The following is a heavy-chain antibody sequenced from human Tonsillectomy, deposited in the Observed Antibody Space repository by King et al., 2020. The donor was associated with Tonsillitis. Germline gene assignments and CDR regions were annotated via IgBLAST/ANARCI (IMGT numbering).Heavy chain of an antibody. V-gene: IGHV3-23*04. CDR2: NSARCHMS. Sequence: VQLVESGGGLVQPGGSLRLSCAASRFPFYHYAMTWVRQPPGRGLEWVATNSARCHMSYYADSVGGRFTISRDNSKNTLFLQMNSLRTDDTAVYSCAKDRTIAARPSFHYGLDVWGQGTTVTVSS. CDR1: RFPFYHYA. D-gene: IGHD6-6*01. CDR3: AKDRTIAARPSFHYGLDV. J-gene: IGHJ6*02.